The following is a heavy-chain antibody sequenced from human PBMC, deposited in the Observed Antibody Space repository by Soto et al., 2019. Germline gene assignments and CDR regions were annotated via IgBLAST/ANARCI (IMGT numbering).Heavy chain of an antibody. J-gene: IGHJ6*02. CDR3: AKGNYDNSAYFPYGMDV. Sequence: GGSLRLSCAASWFTFSSYPMGWAGQAPGKGLDWVSGISASGGTTYSADSVKGRFTISRDSSKNTLYLQMNSLRAEDTAVYYCAKGNYDNSAYFPYGMDVWGQGTTVTVSS. D-gene: IGHD3-22*01. CDR1: WFTFSSYP. V-gene: IGHV3-23*01. CDR2: ISASGGTT.